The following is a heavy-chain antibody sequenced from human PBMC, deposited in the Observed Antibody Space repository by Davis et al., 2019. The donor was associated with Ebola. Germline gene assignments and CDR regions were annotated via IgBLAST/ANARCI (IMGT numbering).Heavy chain of an antibody. CDR1: GYTFTSYA. Sequence: AASVKVSCKASGYTFTSYAMHWVRQAPGQRLEWMGWINAGNGNTKYSQKFQGRVTITRDTSASTAYMELRSLRSDDTAVYYCARDLLAARPGGQAYYYYGMDVWGQGTTVTVSS. CDR2: INAGNGNT. V-gene: IGHV1-3*01. CDR3: ARDLLAARPGGQAYYYYGMDV. D-gene: IGHD6-6*01. J-gene: IGHJ6*02.